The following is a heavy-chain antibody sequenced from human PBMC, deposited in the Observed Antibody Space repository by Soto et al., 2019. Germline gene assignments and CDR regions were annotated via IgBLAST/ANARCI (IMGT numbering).Heavy chain of an antibody. CDR2: IIPIFGTA. CDR3: ARDDVDTAMPYGMDV. CDR1: GGTFSSYA. J-gene: IGHJ6*02. Sequence: QVQLVQSGAEVKKPGSSVKVSCKASGGTFSSYAISWVRQAPGQGLEWMGGIIPIFGTANYAQKFQGRVTITAAESTSTAYMGLGSLRSEDTAVYYCARDDVDTAMPYGMDVWGQGTTVTVSS. D-gene: IGHD5-18*01. V-gene: IGHV1-69*12.